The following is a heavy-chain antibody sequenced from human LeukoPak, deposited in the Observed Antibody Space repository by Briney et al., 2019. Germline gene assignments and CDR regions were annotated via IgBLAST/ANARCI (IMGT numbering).Heavy chain of an antibody. V-gene: IGHV1-2*02. CDR3: ARVGSSGYYSSPLNY. J-gene: IGHJ4*01. CDR2: INPNSGGT. Sequence: ASVKVSCKASGYTFTGYYMHWVRQAPGQGLEWMGWINPNSGGTNYAQKFQGRVTMTRDTSISTAYMELSRLRSDDTAVYYCARVGSSGYYSSPLNYWGHGTLVTVSS. D-gene: IGHD3-22*01. CDR1: GYTFTGYY.